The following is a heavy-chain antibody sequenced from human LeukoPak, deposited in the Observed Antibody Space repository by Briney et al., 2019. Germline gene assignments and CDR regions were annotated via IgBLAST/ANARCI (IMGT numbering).Heavy chain of an antibody. V-gene: IGHV4-34*01. D-gene: IGHD3-3*01. J-gene: IGHJ5*02. CDR2: IYYSGST. CDR1: GGSFSGYY. CDR3: ARHLKADFWSGYSFDP. Sequence: PSETLSLTCAVYGGSFSGYYWSWIRQPPGKGLEWIGSIYYSGSTYYNPSLKSRVTISVDTSKNQLSLKLSSVTAADTAVYYCARHLKADFWSGYSFDPWGQGTLVTVSS.